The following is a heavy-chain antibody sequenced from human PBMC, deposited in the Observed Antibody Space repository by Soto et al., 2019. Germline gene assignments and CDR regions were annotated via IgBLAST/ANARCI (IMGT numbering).Heavy chain of an antibody. Sequence: SETLSLTCAVYGGSFSGYYWSWIRQPPGKGLEWIGEINHSGSTNYNPSLKSLVTISVDTSKNQFSLKLSSVTAADTAVYYCARTRVHEEIVVVPDDKNPYYFDYWGQGTLVTVSS. J-gene: IGHJ4*02. V-gene: IGHV4-34*01. CDR1: GGSFSGYY. CDR3: ARTRVHEEIVVVPDDKNPYYFDY. D-gene: IGHD2-2*01. CDR2: INHSGST.